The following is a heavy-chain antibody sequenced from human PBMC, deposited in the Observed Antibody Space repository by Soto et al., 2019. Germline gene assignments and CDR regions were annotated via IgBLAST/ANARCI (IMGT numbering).Heavy chain of an antibody. CDR2: IYYSGST. Sequence: SETLSLTCTVSGGSISSGGYYWSWIRQHPGKGLEWIGYIYYSGSTYYNPSLKSRVTISVDTSKNQFSLKLSSVTAADTAVYYCARGLRTDDFWSGYYYFDYWGQGTLVTVSS. J-gene: IGHJ4*02. V-gene: IGHV4-31*03. D-gene: IGHD3-3*01. CDR1: GGSISSGGYY. CDR3: ARGLRTDDFWSGYYYFDY.